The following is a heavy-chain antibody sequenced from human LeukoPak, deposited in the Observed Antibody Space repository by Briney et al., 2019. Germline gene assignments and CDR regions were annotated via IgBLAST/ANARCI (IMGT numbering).Heavy chain of an antibody. CDR2: IYSSGST. CDR1: GGSISSGNYY. D-gene: IGHD6-6*01. J-gene: IGHJ4*02. CDR3: ARELIAARSDYIDY. Sequence: SETLSLTCTVSGGSISSGNYYWSWIRQPAGKGLEWIGRIYSSGSTNFNPPLKSRVTISVDTSKNQFSLKLSSVTAADTAVYYCARELIAARSDYIDYWGQGTLVTVSS. V-gene: IGHV4-61*02.